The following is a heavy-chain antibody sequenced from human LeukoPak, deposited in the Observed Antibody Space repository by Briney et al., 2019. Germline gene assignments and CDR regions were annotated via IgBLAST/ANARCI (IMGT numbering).Heavy chain of an antibody. D-gene: IGHD6-25*01. CDR2: IYYSGST. V-gene: IGHV4-59*01. J-gene: IGHJ5*02. CDR1: GGSISSYF. Sequence: PSETLSLTCTVSGGSISSYFWSWIRQPPGKGLEWIGYIYYSGSTNYNPSLKSRVTISLDTSKNQFSLNLTSVTAADTAVYYCARASQRRLAWFDPWGQGTLVTVSS. CDR3: ARASQRRLAWFDP.